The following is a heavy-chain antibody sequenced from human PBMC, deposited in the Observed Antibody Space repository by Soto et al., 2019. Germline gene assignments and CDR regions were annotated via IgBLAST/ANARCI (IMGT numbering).Heavy chain of an antibody. CDR2: ISGSGGST. Sequence: GGSLRLSCAASGFTFSSYAMSWVRQAPGKGLEWVSAISGSGGSTYYGDSVKGRFTISRDNSKNTLYLQMNSLRAEDTAVYYCAKVGGTYYYGSGIGAFDIWGQGTMVTVSS. CDR3: AKVGGTYYYGSGIGAFDI. CDR1: GFTFSSYA. V-gene: IGHV3-23*01. D-gene: IGHD3-10*01. J-gene: IGHJ3*02.